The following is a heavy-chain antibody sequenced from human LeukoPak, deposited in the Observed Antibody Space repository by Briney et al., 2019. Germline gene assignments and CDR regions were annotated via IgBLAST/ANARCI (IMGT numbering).Heavy chain of an antibody. CDR3: ARDQGLAVAGTFGY. Sequence: ASVKVSCKASGYTLTTYGINWVRQAPGQGLEWMGWISTYNGNTNYAQKLQGRVTMTTDTSTSTSYMELRSLRSDDTALYYCARDQGLAVAGTFGYWGQGTLVTVSS. D-gene: IGHD6-19*01. V-gene: IGHV1-18*01. CDR1: GYTLTTYG. J-gene: IGHJ4*02. CDR2: ISTYNGNT.